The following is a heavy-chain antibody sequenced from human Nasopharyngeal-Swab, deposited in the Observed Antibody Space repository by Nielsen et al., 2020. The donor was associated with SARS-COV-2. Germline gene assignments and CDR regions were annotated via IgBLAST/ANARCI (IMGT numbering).Heavy chain of an antibody. J-gene: IGHJ6*02. Sequence: GGSLSSCAASGFTFSSYAMHWVRQAPGKGLEWVAVISYDGSKKYYADSVKGRFTISRDNSKNTLYLQMNSLRAEDTAVYYCARDQGSSWYTYYYYYGMDVWGQGTTVTVSS. D-gene: IGHD6-13*01. V-gene: IGHV3-30-3*01. CDR2: ISYDGSKK. CDR3: ARDQGSSWYTYYYYYGMDV. CDR1: GFTFSSYA.